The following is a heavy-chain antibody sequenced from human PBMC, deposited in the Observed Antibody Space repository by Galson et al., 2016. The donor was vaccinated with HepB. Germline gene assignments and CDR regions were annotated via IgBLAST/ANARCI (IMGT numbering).Heavy chain of an antibody. CDR3: ARDRKKLPLVVTRPY. D-gene: IGHD3-22*01. J-gene: IGHJ4*02. CDR2: ISYEGNRE. V-gene: IGHV3-30*03. Sequence: SMRFSCAASGFRFTYYGLHWVRQPPGKGLQWGAVISYEGNREYYAASVKGRFTISRDNAKNSLYLQMNSLSAEDTAVYYCARDRKKLPLVVTRPYWGQGTLVTVSS. CDR1: GFRFTYYG.